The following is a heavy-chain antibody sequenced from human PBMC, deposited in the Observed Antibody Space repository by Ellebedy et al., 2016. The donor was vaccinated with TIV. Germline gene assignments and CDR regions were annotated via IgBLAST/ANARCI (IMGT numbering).Heavy chain of an antibody. V-gene: IGHV4-59*08. Sequence: MPSETLSLTCTVSGGSISSYYWNWIRQSPGKGLEWIGYMSYSGSTNYNPSLKSRVIISVDTSKDQFSLKLSSVTAADTAVYYCARRGSGSPEAYYGMDVWGQGTTVTVSS. J-gene: IGHJ6*02. CDR3: ARRGSGSPEAYYGMDV. D-gene: IGHD3-10*01. CDR2: MSYSGST. CDR1: GGSISSYY.